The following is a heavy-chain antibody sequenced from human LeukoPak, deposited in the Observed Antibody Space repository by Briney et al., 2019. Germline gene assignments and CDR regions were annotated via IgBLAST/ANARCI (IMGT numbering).Heavy chain of an antibody. CDR2: INPNSGGT. CDR3: ARVRYSGYDKYYFDY. CDR1: GYTFTGYY. Sequence: GASVEVSCKASGYTFTGYYMHWVRQAPGQGLEWMGWINPNSGGTNYAQKFQGRITMTRDTSISTAYMELSRLRSDDTAVYYCARVRYSGYDKYYFDYWGRGTLVTVSS. D-gene: IGHD5-12*01. V-gene: IGHV1-2*02. J-gene: IGHJ4*02.